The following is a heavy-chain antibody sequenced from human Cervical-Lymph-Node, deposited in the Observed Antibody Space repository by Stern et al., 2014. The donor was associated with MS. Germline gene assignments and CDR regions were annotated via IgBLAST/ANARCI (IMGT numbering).Heavy chain of an antibody. Sequence: EVQLVESGAEVKKPGESLKISCKTSGYTFISYWIGWVRQMPGRGLERMGIIYPGDSHTRYSPPFQGQVTISVDKSISTAYLQWSSLKASDTAIYYCARRSWDYRREYYFDFGGQGTLGTGSS. CDR3: ARRSWDYRREYYFDF. D-gene: IGHD4-11*01. V-gene: IGHV5-51*03. CDR2: IYPGDSHT. J-gene: IGHJ4*02. CDR1: GYTFISYW.